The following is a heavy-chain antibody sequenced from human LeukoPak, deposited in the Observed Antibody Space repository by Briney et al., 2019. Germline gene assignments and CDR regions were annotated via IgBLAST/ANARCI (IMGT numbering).Heavy chain of an antibody. V-gene: IGHV3-30*18. D-gene: IGHD5-12*01. J-gene: IGHJ4*02. Sequence: GGSLRLSCAASGFTFSDYYMSWIRQAPGKGLEGVALFSYDGCTQRYADSVKGRFTISRVNSKNSMYLQMNSLRTEDTAVYYCAKAKGGFGGYDYLFDYWGQGTLVTVSS. CDR3: AKAKGGFGGYDYLFDY. CDR1: GFTFSDYY. CDR2: FSYDGCTQ.